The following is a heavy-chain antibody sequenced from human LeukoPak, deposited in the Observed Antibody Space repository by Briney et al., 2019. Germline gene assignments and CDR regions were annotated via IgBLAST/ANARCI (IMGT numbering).Heavy chain of an antibody. D-gene: IGHD6-6*01. J-gene: IGHJ6*02. Sequence: PGGSLRLSCAASGFTFSSYAMSWVRQAPGKGLEWVSAISGSGGSTYYADSVKGRFTISRDNSKNTLYLQMNSLRAEDTAVYYCATIAARPGWYHGMDVWGQGTTVTVPS. V-gene: IGHV3-23*01. CDR3: ATIAARPGWYHGMDV. CDR1: GFTFSSYA. CDR2: ISGSGGST.